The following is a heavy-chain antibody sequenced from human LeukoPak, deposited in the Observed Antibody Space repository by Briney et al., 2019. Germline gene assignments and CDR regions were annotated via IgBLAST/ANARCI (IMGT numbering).Heavy chain of an antibody. CDR3: QSRYLEWLLEY. J-gene: IGHJ4*02. CDR1: GGSINSNNYY. D-gene: IGHD3-3*01. V-gene: IGHV4-39*01. CDR2: IYSSGSA. Sequence: SETLSLTCTVSGGSINSNNYYWGWIRQPPGKGLEWIGSIYSSGSAYYNPSLKSRVTISVDTSKNQFSLRPSSVTAADTAVYYCQSRYLEWLLEYWGQGTLVTVSS.